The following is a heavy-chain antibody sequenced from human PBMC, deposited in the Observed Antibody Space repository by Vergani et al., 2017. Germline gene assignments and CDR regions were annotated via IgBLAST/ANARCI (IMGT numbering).Heavy chain of an antibody. J-gene: IGHJ4*02. V-gene: IGHV1-69*18. D-gene: IGHD3-22*01. CDR3: ASADTAMDDYYDSSGYLDY. CDR1: GGTFSSYA. CDR2: IIPIFGTA. Sequence: QVQLVQSGAEVKKPGSSVKVSCKASGGTFSSYAISWVRQAPGQGLEWMGRIIPIFGTANYAQKVQGRFTITADECTSTAYMELSSLRSEDTDVYYCASADTAMDDYYDSSGYLDYWGQGTLVTVSS.